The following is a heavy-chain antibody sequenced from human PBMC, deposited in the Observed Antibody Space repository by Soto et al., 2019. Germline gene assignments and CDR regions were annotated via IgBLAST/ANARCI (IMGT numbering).Heavy chain of an antibody. CDR3: ARDRSEMATDY. V-gene: IGHV4-31*03. D-gene: IGHD5-12*01. Sequence: SETLSLTCTVSGGSISSGGYYWSWIRQHPGKGLEWIGYIYYSGSTYYNPPLKSRVTISVDTSKNQFSLKLSSVTAADTAVYYCARDRSEMATDYWGQGTLVTVSS. J-gene: IGHJ4*02. CDR1: GGSISSGGYY. CDR2: IYYSGST.